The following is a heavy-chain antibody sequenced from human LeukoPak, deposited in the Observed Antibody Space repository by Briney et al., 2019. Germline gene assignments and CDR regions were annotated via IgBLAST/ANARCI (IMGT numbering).Heavy chain of an antibody. J-gene: IGHJ4*02. CDR2: IYYSGST. Sequence: TSQTLSLTCTVSGGSISSYYWGWIRQPPGKGLEWIGSIYYSGSTYYNPSLKSRVTISVDTSKNQFSLKLSSVTAADTAVYYCARRSDTIFGVVIDYWGQGTLVTVSS. CDR1: GGSISSYY. D-gene: IGHD3-3*01. V-gene: IGHV4-39*01. CDR3: ARRSDTIFGVVIDY.